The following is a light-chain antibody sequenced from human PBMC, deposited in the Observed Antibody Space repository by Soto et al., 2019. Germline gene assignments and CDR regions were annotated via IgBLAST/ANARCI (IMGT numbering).Light chain of an antibody. CDR3: QQYGRSPWT. J-gene: IGKJ1*01. Sequence: EIVLTQSPGTLSLSPGERATLSCRASQSLSSTYLAWYQQKPGQAPRLLIYGPSSMATGIPDRFSGSGSGTDFTLTISRLEPEDFAVYYCQQYGRSPWTFGQGTNVEIK. CDR1: QSLSSTY. V-gene: IGKV3-20*01. CDR2: GPS.